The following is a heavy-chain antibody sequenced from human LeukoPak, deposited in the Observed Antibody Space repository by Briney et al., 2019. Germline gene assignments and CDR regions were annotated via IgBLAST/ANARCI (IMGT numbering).Heavy chain of an antibody. Sequence: SETLSLTCAVYGGSFSGYYWSWIRQPPGKGLEWIGEINHSRSTNYNPSLKSRVTISVDTSKNQFSLKLSSVTAADTAVYYCARATASYYFDYWGQGTLVTVSS. CDR2: INHSRST. V-gene: IGHV4-34*01. CDR1: GGSFSGYY. J-gene: IGHJ4*02. CDR3: ARATASYYFDY.